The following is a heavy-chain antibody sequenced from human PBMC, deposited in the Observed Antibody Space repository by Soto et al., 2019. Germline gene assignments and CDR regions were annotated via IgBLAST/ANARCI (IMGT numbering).Heavy chain of an antibody. CDR3: ASAPNYGVNSPYYFDY. D-gene: IGHD4-17*01. Sequence: SVKVSCKTSGGTFSSLAIFWVRQAPGQGLEWMGGLIPIFGSANYAQNFQGRVTITADKSTSTAYMELSSLRSEDTAVYYCASAPNYGVNSPYYFDYWGRGTLVTVSS. CDR1: GGTFSSLA. CDR2: LIPIFGSA. V-gene: IGHV1-69*06. J-gene: IGHJ4*02.